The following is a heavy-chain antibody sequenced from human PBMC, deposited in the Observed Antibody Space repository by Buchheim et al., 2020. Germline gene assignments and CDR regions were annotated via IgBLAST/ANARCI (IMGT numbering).Heavy chain of an antibody. CDR3: AKDGRALRGYDSSGRAFDY. Sequence: EVQLVESGGGLVQPGGSLRLSCAASGFTFSSYAMSWVRQAPGKGLEWVSAISGSGGSTYYADSVKGRFTIARDNSKNTLYLQMNSLRAEDTAVYYCAKDGRALRGYDSSGRAFDYWGQGTL. V-gene: IGHV3-23*04. J-gene: IGHJ4*02. CDR2: ISGSGGST. CDR1: GFTFSSYA. D-gene: IGHD3-22*01.